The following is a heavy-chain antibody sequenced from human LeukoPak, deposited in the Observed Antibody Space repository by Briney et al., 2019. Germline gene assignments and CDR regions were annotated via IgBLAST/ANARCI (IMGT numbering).Heavy chain of an antibody. CDR1: GGSISSYY. CDR2: IYYSGST. CDR3: ARDRVATSLGY. D-gene: IGHD5-12*01. Sequence: SETLSLTCTVSGGSISSYYWSWIRQPPGQGLEWIGYIYYSGSTNYNPSLKSRVTISVDTSKNQFSLKLSSVTAADTAVYYCARDRVATSLGYWGQGTLVTVSS. J-gene: IGHJ4*02. V-gene: IGHV4-59*01.